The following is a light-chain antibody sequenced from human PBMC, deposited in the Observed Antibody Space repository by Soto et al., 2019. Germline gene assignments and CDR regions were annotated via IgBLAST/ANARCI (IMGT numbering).Light chain of an antibody. J-gene: IGKJ1*01. V-gene: IGKV3-11*01. CDR3: QQRSSGPRT. CDR2: GAS. Sequence: EIVLTQSPATLSLSPGERATLSCRASQSFSSYLAWYQQKPGQAPRLLIYGASNRATGIPARFSGSGSGTDFTLTISSLEPEDFAVYYCQQRSSGPRTFGQGTKVEI. CDR1: QSFSSY.